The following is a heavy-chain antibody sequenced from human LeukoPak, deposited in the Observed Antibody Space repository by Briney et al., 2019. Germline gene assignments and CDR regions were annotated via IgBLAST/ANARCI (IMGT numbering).Heavy chain of an antibody. CDR3: ARAGDYGDLNWFDP. D-gene: IGHD4-17*01. CDR2: IYYSGST. CDR1: GGSISSSTYY. J-gene: IGHJ5*02. Sequence: EPSETLSPTCTVAGGSISSSTYYWSWIRQPPGKGLEWIGYIYYSGSTNYNPSLKSRVTISVDTSKNQFSLKLSSVTAADTAVYYCARAGDYGDLNWFDPWGQGTLVTVSS. V-gene: IGHV4-61*01.